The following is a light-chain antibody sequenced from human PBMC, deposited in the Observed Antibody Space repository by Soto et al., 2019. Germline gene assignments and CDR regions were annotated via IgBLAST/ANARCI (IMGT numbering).Light chain of an antibody. CDR3: QQSYRTPPWT. J-gene: IGKJ1*01. Sequence: DIQLTQSPASLLASVVNGVTITCRASQSISSYLNWYQQKPGKAPKLLIYAASSLQSGVPSRFSGSGSGTDFTLTISSLQPEDFATYYCQQSYRTPPWTFGQGTKVDIK. CDR1: QSISSY. CDR2: AAS. V-gene: IGKV1-39*01.